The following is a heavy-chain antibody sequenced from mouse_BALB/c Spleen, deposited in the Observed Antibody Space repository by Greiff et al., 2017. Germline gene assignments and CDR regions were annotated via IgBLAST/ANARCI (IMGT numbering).Heavy chain of an antibody. V-gene: IGHV3-1*02. CDR2: IHYSGST. CDR3: ARTTMVGGGFAY. CDR1: GYSITSGYS. D-gene: IGHD2-2*01. Sequence: EVKLMESGPDLVKPSQSLSLTCTVTGYSITSGYSWYWIRQSPGNKLEWMDYIHYSGSTNSNPSLKSRISITRDTSKNQFFLQLNSVTTEDTATYYGARTTMVGGGFAYWGQGTLVTVSA. J-gene: IGHJ3*01.